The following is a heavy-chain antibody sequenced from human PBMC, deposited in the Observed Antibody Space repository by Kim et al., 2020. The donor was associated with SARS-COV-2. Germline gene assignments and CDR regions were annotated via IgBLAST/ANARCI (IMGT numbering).Heavy chain of an antibody. CDR2: INHSGST. J-gene: IGHJ5*02. V-gene: IGHV4-34*01. D-gene: IGHD6-19*01. CDR3: ARGLRDRVAVAGTVWFDP. Sequence: SETLSLTCAVYGGSFSGYYWSWIRQPPGKGLEWIGEINHSGSTNYNPSLKSRVTISVDTSKNQFSLKLSSVTAADTAVYYCARGLRDRVAVAGTVWFDPWGQGTLVTVSS. CDR1: GGSFSGYY.